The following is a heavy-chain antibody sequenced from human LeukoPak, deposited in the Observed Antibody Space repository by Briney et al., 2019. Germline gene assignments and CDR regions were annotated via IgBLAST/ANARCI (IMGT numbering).Heavy chain of an antibody. CDR1: GYTFTGYY. D-gene: IGHD1-26*01. J-gene: IGHJ3*02. Sequence: GASVKVSCKASGYTFTGYYMHWVRQAPGQGLEWMGWINPNSGGTNYAQKFQGRVTMTEDTSTDTAYMELSSLRSEDTAVYYCATARDPGELLWVRAFDIWGQGTMVTVSS. V-gene: IGHV1-2*02. CDR3: ATARDPGELLWVRAFDI. CDR2: INPNSGGT.